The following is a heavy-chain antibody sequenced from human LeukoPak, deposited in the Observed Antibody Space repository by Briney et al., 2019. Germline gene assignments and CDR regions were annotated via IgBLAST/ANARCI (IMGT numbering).Heavy chain of an antibody. Sequence: SVKVSCKAPGGTFSSYAISWVRQAPGQGLEWMGGIIPIFGTANYAQKFQGRVTITTDESTSTAYMELSSLRSEDTAVYYCATNWNVDYYYMDVWGKGTTVTVSS. CDR3: ATNWNVDYYYMDV. D-gene: IGHD1-1*01. CDR1: GGTFSSYA. CDR2: IIPIFGTA. V-gene: IGHV1-69*05. J-gene: IGHJ6*03.